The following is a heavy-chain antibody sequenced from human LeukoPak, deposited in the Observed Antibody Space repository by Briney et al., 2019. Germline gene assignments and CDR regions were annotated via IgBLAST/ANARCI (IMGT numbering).Heavy chain of an antibody. V-gene: IGHV4-59*01. D-gene: IGHD3-3*01. CDR1: GGSISSYY. CDR2: IYYSGST. CDR3: AREYYDFWSGTDNWFDP. J-gene: IGHJ5*02. Sequence: SETLSLTCTVSGGSISSYYWSWIRQPPGKGLEWIGYIYYSGSTNYNPSLKSRVTISVDTSKNQFSLKLSSVTAADTAVYYCAREYYDFWSGTDNWFDPWGQGTLVTVSS.